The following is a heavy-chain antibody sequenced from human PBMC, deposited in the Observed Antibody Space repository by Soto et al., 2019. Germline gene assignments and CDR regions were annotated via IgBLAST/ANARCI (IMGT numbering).Heavy chain of an antibody. CDR3: ARLQYTVGTPIDL. CDR2: IHNSGNT. CDR1: GGSITNYY. Sequence: QVQLQESGPGLVKPSETLSLTCTVPGGSITNYYWTWIRQLPGKRLEWIAHIHNSGNTNSNPSLKRRVTISMDTSKNQISLRLTSVTAAYTAMYYCARLQYTVGTPIDLWGQGTMVTVSS. J-gene: IGHJ3*01. D-gene: IGHD4-17*01. V-gene: IGHV4-59*01.